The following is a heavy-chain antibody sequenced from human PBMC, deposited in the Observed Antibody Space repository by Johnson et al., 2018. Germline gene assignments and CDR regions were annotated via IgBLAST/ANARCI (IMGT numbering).Heavy chain of an antibody. Sequence: QVQLVQSGGGVVQPGRSXRLSCAASGFTFSSYGMHWVRQAPGKGLEWVAVISYDGSNKSYAVSVKGRFTIPRDNSKNTLYLPMNSLRAEDTAVYYCAKASRITMVRGVRNYYYYMDVWGKGTTVTVSS. CDR2: ISYDGSNK. V-gene: IGHV3-30*18. CDR1: GFTFSSYG. CDR3: AKASRITMVRGVRNYYYYMDV. D-gene: IGHD3-10*01. J-gene: IGHJ6*03.